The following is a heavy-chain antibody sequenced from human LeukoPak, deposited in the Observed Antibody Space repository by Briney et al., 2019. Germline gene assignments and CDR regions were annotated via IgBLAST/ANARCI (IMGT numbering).Heavy chain of an antibody. CDR3: AREGRPIAVAGFYYYYCMDV. CDR1: SYSISSGYY. J-gene: IGHJ6*03. Sequence: SETLSLTCTVSSYSISSGYYWGWIRQPPGKGLEWIGSIYHSGSTYYNPSLKSRVTISVDTSKNQFSLKLSSVTPEDTAVYYCAREGRPIAVAGFYYYYCMDVWGKGTTVTISS. D-gene: IGHD6-19*01. V-gene: IGHV4-38-2*02. CDR2: IYHSGST.